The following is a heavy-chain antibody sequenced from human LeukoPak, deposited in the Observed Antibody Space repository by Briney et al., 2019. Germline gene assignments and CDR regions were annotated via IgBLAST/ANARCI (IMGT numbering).Heavy chain of an antibody. Sequence: SETLSLTCTVSGGSISSSSYYWGWIRQPPGKGLEWIGSIYYSGSTYYNPSLKSRVTISVDTSKNQFSLKLSSVTAAGTAVYYCARRSYGDYYDSSGYYPLFDYWGQGTLVTVSS. CDR1: GGSISSSSYY. V-gene: IGHV4-39*01. J-gene: IGHJ4*02. CDR3: ARRSYGDYYDSSGYYPLFDY. CDR2: IYYSGST. D-gene: IGHD3-22*01.